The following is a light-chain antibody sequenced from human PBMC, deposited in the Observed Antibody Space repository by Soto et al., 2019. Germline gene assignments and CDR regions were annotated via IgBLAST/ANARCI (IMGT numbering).Light chain of an antibody. J-gene: IGLJ2*01. V-gene: IGLV1-40*01. CDR2: ANS. CDR1: SSNIGAGYD. Sequence: QSALTQPPSVSGAPGQRVSISCTGSSSNIGAGYDVHWYKQLPGTAPKLLIYANSNRPSGVPDRFSGSKSGTSAPLAITGLQADDEADYYCQSFDTSLNRVFGGGTKLTVL. CDR3: QSFDTSLNRV.